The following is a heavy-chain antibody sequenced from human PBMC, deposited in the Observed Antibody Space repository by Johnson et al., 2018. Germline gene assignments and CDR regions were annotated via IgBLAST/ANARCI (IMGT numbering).Heavy chain of an antibody. Sequence: QVQLVESGGGVVQPGRSLRLSCAASGFSFITYGMHWVRQTPGKGLEGVAFISYDGTKKYYEDSVKGRFTISRDNSRNTLYLQMNSLRGEDTALYFCAKDRIEKDGARSAYYYYGVDVWGQGTTVTVSS. J-gene: IGHJ6*02. CDR1: GFSFITYG. V-gene: IGHV3-30*18. D-gene: IGHD5-24*01. CDR2: ISYDGTKK. CDR3: AKDRIEKDGARSAYYYYGVDV.